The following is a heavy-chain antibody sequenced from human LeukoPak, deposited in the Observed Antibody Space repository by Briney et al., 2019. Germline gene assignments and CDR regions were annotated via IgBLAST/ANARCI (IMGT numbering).Heavy chain of an antibody. CDR2: TYYRSKCYN. V-gene: IGHV6-1*01. CDR1: GDSVSSNSAA. J-gene: IGHJ4*02. CDR3: AAGSSSSSGLYFDY. Sequence: SQTLSLTCAISGDSVSSNSAAWKWIRQSPSRGLEWLGRTYYRSKCYNDYAVSVKSRITINPDTSKNQFSLQLNSVTPEDTAVYYCAAGSSSSSGLYFDYWGQGTLVTVSS. D-gene: IGHD6-6*01.